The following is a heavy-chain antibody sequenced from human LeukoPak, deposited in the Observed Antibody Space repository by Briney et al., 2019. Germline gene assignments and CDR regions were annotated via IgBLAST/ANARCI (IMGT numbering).Heavy chain of an antibody. J-gene: IGHJ4*02. D-gene: IGHD6-6*01. CDR1: GFTFSSYA. V-gene: IGHV3-7*01. CDR2: IRGDGGEK. CDR3: ARGGAARPDF. Sequence: SGGSLRLSCAASGFTFSSYAMSWVRQPPGKGLEWVAKIRGDGGEKDHVASVKGRFTISRDNAKNSLYLQMNSLRVEDTAIYYCARGGAARPDFWGQGTLVTVSS.